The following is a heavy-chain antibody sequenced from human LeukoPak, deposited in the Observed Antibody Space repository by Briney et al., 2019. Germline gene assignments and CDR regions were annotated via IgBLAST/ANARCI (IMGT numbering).Heavy chain of an antibody. CDR3: AKVPYCSTTSCYREPLDY. V-gene: IGHV3-30*02. J-gene: IGHJ4*02. CDR1: GFTFSSYG. D-gene: IGHD2-2*02. CDR2: IRYDAYDK. Sequence: RGSLRLSCAASGFTFSSYGMHWVRQAPGKGLEWVAFIRYDAYDKYYADSVKGRFTISRDNPKNTLYLQMNSLRAEDSAVYYCAKVPYCSTTSCYREPLDYWGQGTLVTVPS.